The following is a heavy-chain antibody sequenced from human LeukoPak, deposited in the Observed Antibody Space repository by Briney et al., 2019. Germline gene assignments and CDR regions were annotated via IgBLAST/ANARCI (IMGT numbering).Heavy chain of an antibody. CDR3: AREKLDEYGMDV. V-gene: IGHV4-59*01. J-gene: IGHJ6*02. Sequence: SETLSLTCTVSGGSISSYYWSWMRQPPGKGLEWIGYIYYSGSTNYNPSLKSRVTISVDTSKNQFSLKLSSVTAADTAVYYCAREKLDEYGMDVWGQGTTVTVSS. CDR2: IYYSGST. CDR1: GGSISSYY.